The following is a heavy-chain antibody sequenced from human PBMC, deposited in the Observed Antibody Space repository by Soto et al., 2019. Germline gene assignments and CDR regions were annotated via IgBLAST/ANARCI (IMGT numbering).Heavy chain of an antibody. V-gene: IGHV3-23*01. Sequence: GALRLSCAASGFTFSSYAMSWVRQAPGKGLEWVSAISGSGGSTYYADSVKGRFTISRDNSKNTLYLQMNSLRAEDTAVYYCAKDRGYYDSSGYLHFDYWGQGTLVTVSS. J-gene: IGHJ4*02. D-gene: IGHD3-22*01. CDR1: GFTFSSYA. CDR2: ISGSGGST. CDR3: AKDRGYYDSSGYLHFDY.